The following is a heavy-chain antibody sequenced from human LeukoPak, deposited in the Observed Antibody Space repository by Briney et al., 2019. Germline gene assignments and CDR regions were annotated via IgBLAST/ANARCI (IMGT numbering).Heavy chain of an antibody. Sequence: ASVKVSCKASGYTFTSYHMHWVRQAPGQGLEWMGLINLSGGSTTYAQRFQGRVTLTRDTSTSTAYMELRSLRSDDTAVYYCARIISLGFGNWFDPWGQGTLVTVSS. CDR2: INLSGGST. CDR3: ARIISLGFGNWFDP. J-gene: IGHJ5*02. V-gene: IGHV1-46*01. CDR1: GYTFTSYH. D-gene: IGHD3-3*01.